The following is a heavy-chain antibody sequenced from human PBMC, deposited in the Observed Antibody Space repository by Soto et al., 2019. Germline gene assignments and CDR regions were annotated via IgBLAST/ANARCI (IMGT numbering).Heavy chain of an antibody. CDR2: IYPSDSET. CDR1: GYSFTDYW. CDR3: ARALDFWNGYYGGF. Sequence: GESLKISCKASGYSFTDYWIGWVRQMPGKGLEWMGIIYPSDSETRYSPAFQGQVTISADKSINTAYLQWDSLMASDTAMYYCARALDFWNGYYGGFWGQGTLVTVSS. D-gene: IGHD3-3*01. V-gene: IGHV5-51*01. J-gene: IGHJ4*02.